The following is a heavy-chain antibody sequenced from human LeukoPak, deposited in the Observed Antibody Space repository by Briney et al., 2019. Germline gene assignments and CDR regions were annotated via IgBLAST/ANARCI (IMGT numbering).Heavy chain of an antibody. V-gene: IGHV3-30-3*01. D-gene: IGHD6-19*01. CDR3: AKDPGGSIAVAGTIYYYYGMDV. CDR2: MSYDGSDK. J-gene: IGHJ6*02. Sequence: GRSLRLSCAASGFTFSNYSMHWVRQAPGKGLEWVAVMSYDGSDKFYADSVKGRFTISRDNSKNTLYLQMNSLRGEDTAVYYCAKDPGGSIAVAGTIYYYYGMDVWGQGTTVTVSS. CDR1: GFTFSNYS.